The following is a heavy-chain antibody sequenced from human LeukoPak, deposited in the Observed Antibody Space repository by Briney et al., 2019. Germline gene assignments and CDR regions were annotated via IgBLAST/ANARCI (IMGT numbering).Heavy chain of an antibody. D-gene: IGHD2-15*01. CDR3: AREFPPYCSGGSCYSWIFPGWFDP. CDR2: IYYSGST. Sequence: PSETLSLTCTVSGGSISSYYWSWIRQPPGKGLEWIGYIYYSGSTNYNPSLKSRVTISVDTSKNQFSLKLSSVTAADTAVYYCAREFPPYCSGGSCYSWIFPGWFDPWGQGALVTVSS. V-gene: IGHV4-59*01. J-gene: IGHJ5*02. CDR1: GGSISSYY.